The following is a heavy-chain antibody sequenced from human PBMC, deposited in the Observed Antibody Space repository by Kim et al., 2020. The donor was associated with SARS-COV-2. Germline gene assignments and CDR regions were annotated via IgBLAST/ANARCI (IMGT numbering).Heavy chain of an antibody. V-gene: IGHV1-3*01. Sequence: NTKYSQKFQGRVTITRDTSASTAYMELSSLRSEDTAVYYCARDVYGDLDYWGQGTLVTVSS. D-gene: IGHD4-17*01. CDR3: ARDVYGDLDY. J-gene: IGHJ4*02. CDR2: NT.